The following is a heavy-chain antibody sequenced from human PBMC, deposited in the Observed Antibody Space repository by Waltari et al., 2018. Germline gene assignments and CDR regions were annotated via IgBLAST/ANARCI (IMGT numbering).Heavy chain of an antibody. D-gene: IGHD3-3*01. CDR1: GFTFSSYW. CDR2: INSDGSST. V-gene: IGHV3-74*01. J-gene: IGHJ3*02. Sequence: EVQLVESGGGLVQPGGSLRLSCAASGFTFSSYWMHWVRQAPGKGLGWVSRINSDGSSTSYADSVKGRFTISRDNAKNTLYLQMNSLRAEDTAVYYCARDPGYGVVHAFDIWGQGTMVTVSS. CDR3: ARDPGYGVVHAFDI.